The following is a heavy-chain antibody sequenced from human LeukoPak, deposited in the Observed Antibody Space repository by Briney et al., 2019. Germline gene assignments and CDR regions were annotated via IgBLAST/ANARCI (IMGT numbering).Heavy chain of an antibody. CDR3: ARGRIPHSLQYCSSTSCYSRRGNWFDP. Sequence: SETLSLTCAVYGGSFSGYYWSWIRQPPGKGLEWIGEINHSGSTNYNPSLKSRVTISVDTSKNQFSLKLSSVTAADTAVYYCARGRIPHSLQYCSSTSCYSRRGNWFDPWGQGTLVTVSS. CDR2: INHSGST. CDR1: GGSFSGYY. D-gene: IGHD2-2*01. V-gene: IGHV4-34*01. J-gene: IGHJ5*02.